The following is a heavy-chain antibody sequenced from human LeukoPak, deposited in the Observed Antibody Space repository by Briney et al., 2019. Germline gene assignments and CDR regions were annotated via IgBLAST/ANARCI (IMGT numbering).Heavy chain of an antibody. D-gene: IGHD5-12*01. Sequence: PGGSLRLSCAASGFTFSSYAMSWVRQAPGKGLEWVSAISGSGGSTYYADSVKGRFTISRDNSKNTLYLQMNSLRAEDTAVYYCAKFDIVATGYYYYMDVWGKGTTVTVSS. V-gene: IGHV3-23*01. CDR3: AKFDIVATGYYYYMDV. J-gene: IGHJ6*03. CDR2: ISGSGGST. CDR1: GFTFSSYA.